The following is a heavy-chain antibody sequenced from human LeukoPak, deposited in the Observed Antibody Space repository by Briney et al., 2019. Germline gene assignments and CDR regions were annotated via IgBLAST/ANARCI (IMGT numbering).Heavy chain of an antibody. Sequence: GGSLRLSCAASGFIFRSYEMNWVRQAPGKGLEWVSYISSSGSTIYYADSVEGRFTISRDNAKNSLFLQMNSLRVEDTSVYYCVSGMIEFDYWGQGTRVTVSS. J-gene: IGHJ4*02. CDR3: VSGMIEFDY. V-gene: IGHV3-48*03. CDR1: GFIFRSYE. D-gene: IGHD3-22*01. CDR2: ISSSGSTI.